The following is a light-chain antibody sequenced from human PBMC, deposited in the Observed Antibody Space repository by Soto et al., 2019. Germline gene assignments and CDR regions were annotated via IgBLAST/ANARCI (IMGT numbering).Light chain of an antibody. CDR1: QDISGNY. CDR2: AAS. J-gene: IGKJ2*01. CDR3: QQFDSSPPKYT. Sequence: EIVLTQSPGTLSLSPGERASFSCRASQDISGNYLAWYQQKPGQAPRLLIYAASSRASGIPDRFSGSGSGTDFTLTISRLEPEDFAIYYCQQFDSSPPKYTFGQGTKLEIK. V-gene: IGKV3-20*01.